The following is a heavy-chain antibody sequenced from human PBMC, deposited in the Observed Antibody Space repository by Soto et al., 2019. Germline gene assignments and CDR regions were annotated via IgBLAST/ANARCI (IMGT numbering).Heavy chain of an antibody. Sequence: QVQLVQSGPEVKKPGSSVKVSCKTSGGTLSSFITYPINWVRQAPGQGPEWMGGIVPNVGTVNYSQRFQGRVTIAADTATGTSDMELTNLRSEDTALYYCARLDTSGFIRYFHTWGQGTLGTVS. CDR3: ARLDTSGFIRYFHT. CDR1: GGTLSSFITYP. CDR2: IVPNVGTV. V-gene: IGHV1-69*06. D-gene: IGHD3-3*01. J-gene: IGHJ4*02.